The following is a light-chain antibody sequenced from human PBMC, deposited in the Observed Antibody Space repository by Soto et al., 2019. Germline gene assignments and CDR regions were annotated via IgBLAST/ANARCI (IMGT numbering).Light chain of an antibody. J-gene: IGLJ2*01. CDR1: SSDVGGYNY. V-gene: IGLV2-14*01. Sequence: QSVLTQPASVSGSPGKSITISCTGTSSDVGGYNYVSWYQQHPGKAPKLMIYDVSNRPSGVSNRFSGSKSGNTASLTISGLQADDEADYYCSSYTSSSNVVFGVGTKVTVL. CDR2: DVS. CDR3: SSYTSSSNVV.